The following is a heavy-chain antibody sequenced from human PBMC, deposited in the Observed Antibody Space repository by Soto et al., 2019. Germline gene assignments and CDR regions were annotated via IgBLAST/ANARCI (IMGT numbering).Heavy chain of an antibody. CDR3: GRGPPTRDDILTGYYIPPTYFDY. D-gene: IGHD3-9*01. CDR1: GGTFSSYA. V-gene: IGHV1-69*13. J-gene: IGHJ4*02. Sequence: SVKVSCKASGGTFSSYAISWVRQAPGQGLEWMGGIIPIFGTANYAQKFQGRVTITADESTSTAYMELSSLRSEDTAVYYCGRGPPTRDDILTGYYIPPTYFDYWGQGTLVT. CDR2: IIPIFGTA.